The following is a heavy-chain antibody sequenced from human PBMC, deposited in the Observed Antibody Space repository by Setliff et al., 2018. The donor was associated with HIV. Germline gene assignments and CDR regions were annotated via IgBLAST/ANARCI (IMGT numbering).Heavy chain of an antibody. D-gene: IGHD2-21*02. J-gene: IGHJ4*02. CDR2: MYHTGNP. V-gene: IGHV4-31*03. CDR1: GGSITTDGYY. CDR3: AGGRYFRDISDSRFDF. Sequence: SETLSLTCSVSGGSITTDGYYWSWIRHHPGKGLEWIGYMYHTGNPYYNPSLASRLVMSLDPSKNQFSLKLNSMTAANTAMYYCAGGRYFRDISDSRFDFWGQGKLVTISS.